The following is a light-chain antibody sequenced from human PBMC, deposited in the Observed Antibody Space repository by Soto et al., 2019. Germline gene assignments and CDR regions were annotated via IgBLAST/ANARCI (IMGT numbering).Light chain of an antibody. Sequence: QLVLTQSPSASASLGASVKLTCTLSSGHSTYAIAWHQQQPEKGPRYLMKVNSDDSHSKGDGIPDRFLGSSSGAERYLTISRLPSEDEGEYFLPTWGNGNWVFGGGTKLTVL. CDR2: VNSDDSH. CDR1: SGHSTYA. CDR3: PTWGNGNWV. V-gene: IGLV4-69*01. J-gene: IGLJ3*02.